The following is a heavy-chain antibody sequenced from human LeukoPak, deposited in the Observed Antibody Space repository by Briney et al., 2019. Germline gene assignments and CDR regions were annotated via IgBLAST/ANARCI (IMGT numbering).Heavy chain of an antibody. CDR3: AKHPGPYGANPFSS. D-gene: IGHD4-23*01. CDR1: GFVFSNFA. Sequence: PGGSLRLSCGASGFVFSNFALTWVRQAPGKGLEWVSTIIGSARSTFHAASVKGRFTISRDNSNNTVFLHMNSLGAEDTAVYFCAKHPGPYGANPFSSWGLGTLVTVSS. CDR2: IIGSARST. J-gene: IGHJ5*02. V-gene: IGHV3-23*01.